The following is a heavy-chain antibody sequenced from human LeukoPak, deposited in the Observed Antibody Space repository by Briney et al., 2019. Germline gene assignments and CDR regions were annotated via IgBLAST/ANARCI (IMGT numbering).Heavy chain of an antibody. CDR3: ARDLVWNYGSGSSNYFDY. J-gene: IGHJ4*02. D-gene: IGHD3-10*01. Sequence: GRSLRLSCAASGFTFSSYAMHWVRQAPGKGLEGVAVISYDESNKYYADSVKGRFTISRDNSKNTLYLQMNSLRAEDTAVYYCARDLVWNYGSGSSNYFDYWGQGTLVTVSS. CDR1: GFTFSSYA. CDR2: ISYDESNK. V-gene: IGHV3-30-3*01.